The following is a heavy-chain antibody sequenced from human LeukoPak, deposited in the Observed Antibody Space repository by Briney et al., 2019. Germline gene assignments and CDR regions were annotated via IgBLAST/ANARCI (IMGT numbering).Heavy chain of an antibody. CDR2: ISGSGGST. CDR3: AKDQDPHSYGSASYAPFDY. V-gene: IGHV3-23*01. CDR1: GFSFTTHA. J-gene: IGHJ4*02. D-gene: IGHD3-10*01. Sequence: GGSLRLSCVASGFSFTTHAMSWVRQAPGKGLEWVSHISGSGGSTKYSGSVKGRFTISRDNSKNTLYLQINSLRADDTAVYYCAKDQDPHSYGSASYAPFDYWGQGTLVTVSS.